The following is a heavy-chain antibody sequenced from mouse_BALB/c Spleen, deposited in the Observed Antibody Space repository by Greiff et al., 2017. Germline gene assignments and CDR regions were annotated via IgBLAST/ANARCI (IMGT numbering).Heavy chain of an antibody. V-gene: IGHV2-9*02. J-gene: IGHJ3*01. CDR3: AREEGGSSPFAY. D-gene: IGHD1-1*01. CDR1: GFSLTSYG. Sequence: VKVEESGPGLVAPSQSLSITCTVSGFSLTSYGVHWVRQPPGKGLEWLGVIWAGGSTNYNSALMSRLSISKDNSKSQVFLKMNSLQTDDTAMYYCAREEGGSSPFAYWGQGTLVTVSA. CDR2: IWAGGST.